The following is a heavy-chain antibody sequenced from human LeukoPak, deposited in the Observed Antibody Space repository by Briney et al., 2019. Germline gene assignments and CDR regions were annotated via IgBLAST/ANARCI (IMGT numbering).Heavy chain of an antibody. V-gene: IGHV4-61*02. CDR1: GGSISSGSYY. CDR2: IYTSGST. Sequence: ASQTLSLTCTVSGGSISSGSYYWSGIRQPAGKGLEWIGRIYTSGSTNYNPSLKSRVTISVDTSKNQFSLKLSSVTAADTAVYYCARRASGYSFFDYWGQGTLVTVSS. J-gene: IGHJ4*02. CDR3: ARRASGYSFFDY. D-gene: IGHD3-22*01.